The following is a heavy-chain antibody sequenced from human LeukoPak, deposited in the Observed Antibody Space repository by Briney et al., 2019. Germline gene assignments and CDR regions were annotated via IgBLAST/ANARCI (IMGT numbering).Heavy chain of an antibody. V-gene: IGHV4-34*01. CDR1: GGSFTDYF. CDR2: INDYSGNT. D-gene: IGHD3-22*01. CDR3: ARGRIAKIVVVHSFQYGMDV. J-gene: IGHJ6*02. Sequence: SETLSLTCDVFGGSFTDYFWTWIRQSPGKGLEWIGEINDYSGNTNYNPSLNSRVSISLERSKNQFSLELRSVTAADTAVYYCARGRIAKIVVVHSFQYGMDVWGQGTTVTVSS.